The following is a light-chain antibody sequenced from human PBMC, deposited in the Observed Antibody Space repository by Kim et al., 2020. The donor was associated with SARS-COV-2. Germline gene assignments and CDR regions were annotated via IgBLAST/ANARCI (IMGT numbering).Light chain of an antibody. J-gene: IGLJ1*01. Sequence: TSCTDSSPNVWALYDLRCYHEVPGASPKHRIYDNSTRPSGVPDLFSGSKSGTPPSLANPGLQSEDEADYYCQSYDSSLTGYVFGTGTKLTVL. CDR3: QSYDSSLTGYV. CDR2: DNS. CDR1: SPNVWALYD. V-gene: IGLV1-40*01.